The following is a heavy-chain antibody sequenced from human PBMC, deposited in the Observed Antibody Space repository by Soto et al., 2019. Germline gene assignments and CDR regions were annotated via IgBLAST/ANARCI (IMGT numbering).Heavy chain of an antibody. D-gene: IGHD3-22*01. Sequence: QVQFVQSGAEEKKPGASVKVSFKASGYTFTSYAMHWVRQDPGQRLEWMGWINAGNGNTEYSQKFQGRITITRDTSATTAYMELRSLRSEDTAVYYCARGGSSGYNPLDYWGQGTLVTVSS. CDR1: GYTFTSYA. CDR3: ARGGSSGYNPLDY. J-gene: IGHJ4*02. V-gene: IGHV1-3*05. CDR2: INAGNGNT.